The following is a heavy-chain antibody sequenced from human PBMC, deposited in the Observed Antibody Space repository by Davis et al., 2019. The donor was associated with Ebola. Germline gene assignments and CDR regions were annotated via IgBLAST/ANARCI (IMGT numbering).Heavy chain of an antibody. V-gene: IGHV4-59*08. CDR2: IYYSGST. CDR1: GASISNYY. Sequence: MPSETLSLTCSVSGASISNYYWSWIRQPPGKGLEWIGYIYYSGSTNYNPSLKSRVTISVDTSRNQFSLKLSSVTAADTAVYYCASRDGYNGDYWGQGTLVTVSS. CDR3: ASRDGYNGDY. J-gene: IGHJ4*02. D-gene: IGHD5-24*01.